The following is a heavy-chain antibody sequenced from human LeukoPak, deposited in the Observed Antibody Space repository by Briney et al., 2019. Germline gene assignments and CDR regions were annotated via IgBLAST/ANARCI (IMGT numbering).Heavy chain of an antibody. D-gene: IGHD4-17*01. CDR3: ARDGDYGDFDY. CDR1: GGSISSYY. J-gene: IGHJ4*02. V-gene: IGHV4-59*01. Sequence: SETLSLTCTVSGGSISSYYWSWIRQPPGKGLEWIGYIYYSGSTNYNPSLKSRVTISVDTSKNQFSLKLSSVTAADTAVYYCARDGDYGDFDYWGQGTLVTGSS. CDR2: IYYSGST.